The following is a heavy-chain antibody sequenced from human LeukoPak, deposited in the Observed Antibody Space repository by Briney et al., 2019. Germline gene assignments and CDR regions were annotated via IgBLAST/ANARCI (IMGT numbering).Heavy chain of an antibody. CDR3: ARDSTAMVTVAANAFDI. CDR2: IYYSGST. V-gene: IGHV4-61*01. CDR1: GGSFSSGSYY. D-gene: IGHD5-18*01. J-gene: IGHJ3*02. Sequence: PSETLSLTCTVSGGSFSSGSYYWSWIRQPPGKGLEWIGYIYYSGSTNYNPSLKSRVTISVDTSKNQFSLKLSSVTAADTAVYYCARDSTAMVTVAANAFDIWGQGTMVTVSS.